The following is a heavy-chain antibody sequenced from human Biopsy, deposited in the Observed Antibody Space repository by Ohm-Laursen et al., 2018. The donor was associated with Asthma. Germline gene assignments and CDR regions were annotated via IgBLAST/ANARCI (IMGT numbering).Heavy chain of an antibody. D-gene: IGHD3-9*01. CDR3: ARTYYDFLTGQVNDAFAL. CDR1: GYTFIHFA. Sequence: GAPVKVSCKASGYTFIHFAIRWVRQAPGQRLEWMGWINAGDGNTKYSQKFQGRVTITRDTSASTAYMDLRSLRSEDTAMYYCARTYYDFLTGQVNDAFALWGQGTMVTVSS. V-gene: IGHV1-3*01. CDR2: INAGDGNT. J-gene: IGHJ3*01.